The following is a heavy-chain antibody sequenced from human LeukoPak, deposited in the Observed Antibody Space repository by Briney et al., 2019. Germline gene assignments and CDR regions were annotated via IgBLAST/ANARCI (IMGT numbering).Heavy chain of an antibody. D-gene: IGHD6-19*01. CDR3: ARVGYNSGWYEY. CDR1: GFTFSRYG. V-gene: IGHV3-33*01. CDR2: IWEDGTNI. J-gene: IGHJ4*02. Sequence: GGSLRLSCAASGFTFSRYGMHWVRQAPGKGLEWVAAIWEDGTNIHYGDSVKSRFTISRDNSKNMLYLQMNSLRVEDTAVYYCARVGYNSGWYEYWGQGTLVPVSS.